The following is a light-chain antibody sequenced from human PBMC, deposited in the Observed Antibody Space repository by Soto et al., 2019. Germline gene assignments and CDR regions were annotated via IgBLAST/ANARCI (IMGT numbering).Light chain of an antibody. Sequence: DLVMTQSPLSPPVTPGEPASISCRSSQSLLHSNGYNYLDWYLQKPGQSPQLLIYLGSNRASGVPDRFSGSGSGTDFTLKISRVEAEDVGVYYCMQALQTPFTFGQGTRLEIK. V-gene: IGKV2-28*01. J-gene: IGKJ5*01. CDR3: MQALQTPFT. CDR2: LGS. CDR1: QSLLHSNGYNY.